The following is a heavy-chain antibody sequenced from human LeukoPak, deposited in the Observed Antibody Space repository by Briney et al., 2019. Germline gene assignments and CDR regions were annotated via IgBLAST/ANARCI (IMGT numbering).Heavy chain of an antibody. V-gene: IGHV1-46*01. CDR2: INPSGGST. J-gene: IGHJ4*02. CDR1: GYTFTSYY. CDR3: ARDEPYCSSTSCYID. D-gene: IGHD2-2*02. Sequence: ASVKVSCKASGYTFTSYYMHWVRQAPGQGREWMGIINPSGGSTSYAQKFQGRVTLTRDTSTSTVYMEVSSLRSEDTAVYFCARDEPYCSSTSCYIDWGQGTLVTVSS.